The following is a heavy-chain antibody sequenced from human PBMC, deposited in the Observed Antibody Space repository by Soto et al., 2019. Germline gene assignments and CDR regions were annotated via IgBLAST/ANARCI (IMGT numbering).Heavy chain of an antibody. V-gene: IGHV4-31*03. J-gene: IGHJ6*02. D-gene: IGHD6-13*01. Sequence: QVQLQESGPGLVKPSQTLSLTCTVSGGSISSGGYYWSWIRQHPGKGLEWIGYIYYSGSTYYNPSLKSRVTISVDKSKNQFSLKLSSVTAADTAVYYCARDIAAAGTGWKMNGMDVWGQGTTVTVSS. CDR1: GGSISSGGYY. CDR2: IYYSGST. CDR3: ARDIAAAGTGWKMNGMDV.